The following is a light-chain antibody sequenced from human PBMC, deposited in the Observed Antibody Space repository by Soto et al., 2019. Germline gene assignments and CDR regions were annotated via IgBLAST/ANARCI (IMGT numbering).Light chain of an antibody. J-gene: IGLJ2*01. CDR1: SSDVGGYNY. Sequence: QSVLTQPASVSGSPGQSITISCTGTSSDVGGYNYVSWYQQHPGKAPKLMIYDVSNRPSGVSNRFSGSKSGNTASLTISGLQAEDEADYYCSSYTSSSTGVVFRGGTKVTVL. CDR3: SSYTSSSTGVV. CDR2: DVS. V-gene: IGLV2-14*01.